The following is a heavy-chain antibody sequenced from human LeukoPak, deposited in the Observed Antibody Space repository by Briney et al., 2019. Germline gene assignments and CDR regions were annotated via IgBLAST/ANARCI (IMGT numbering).Heavy chain of an antibody. Sequence: ASVKVSCKASGYTFISYDINWVRQATGQGLEWMGWMNPNSGNTGYAQKFQGRVTMTRNTSISTAYMELSSLRSEDTAVYYCARGYCSGGSCYLYYFDYWGQGTLVTVSS. CDR2: MNPNSGNT. D-gene: IGHD2-15*01. V-gene: IGHV1-8*01. CDR3: ARGYCSGGSCYLYYFDY. CDR1: GYTFISYD. J-gene: IGHJ4*02.